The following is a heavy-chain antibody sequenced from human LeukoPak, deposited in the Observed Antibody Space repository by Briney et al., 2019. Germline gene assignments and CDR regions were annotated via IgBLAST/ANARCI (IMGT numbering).Heavy chain of an antibody. Sequence: ASVKVSCKASGYTFTSYGISWVRQAPGQGREWMGWISAYNGNTNYAQKLQGRVTMTTDTSTSTAYMELRSLRSDDTGVYYCAREGVSSWYELYYYYGMDVWGQGTTVTVSS. CDR3: AREGVSSWYELYYYYGMDV. V-gene: IGHV1-18*01. J-gene: IGHJ6*02. CDR1: GYTFTSYG. CDR2: ISAYNGNT. D-gene: IGHD6-13*01.